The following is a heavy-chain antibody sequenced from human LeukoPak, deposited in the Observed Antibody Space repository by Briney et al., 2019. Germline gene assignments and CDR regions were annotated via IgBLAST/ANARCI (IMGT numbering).Heavy chain of an antibody. CDR2: ISWSSGSK. V-gene: IGHV3-9*01. CDR3: AKAMGSIYYGMDA. J-gene: IGHJ6*02. Sequence: GGSLRLSCVASGFTFDDYAMHWVRQAPGKGLEWVSGISWSSGSKGYADSVRGRFTISRDNAKKSLYLQMNSLRPEDTALYYCAKAMGSIYYGMDAWGQGTTVTVSS. D-gene: IGHD1-26*01. CDR1: GFTFDDYA.